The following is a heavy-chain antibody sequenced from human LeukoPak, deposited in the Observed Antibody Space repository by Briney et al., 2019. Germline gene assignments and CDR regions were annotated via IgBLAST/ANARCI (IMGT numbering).Heavy chain of an antibody. CDR1: GFTFSSYS. CDR2: ISSSSSTI. D-gene: IGHD3-22*01. V-gene: IGHV3-48*02. CDR3: ARNYYDSSGGDAFDI. Sequence: GGSLRLSCAASGFTFSSYSMNWVRQAPGKGLEWVSYISSSSSTIYYADSVKGRFTISRDNAKNSLYLQMNSLRDEDTAVYYCARNYYDSSGGDAFDIWGQGTMVTVSS. J-gene: IGHJ3*02.